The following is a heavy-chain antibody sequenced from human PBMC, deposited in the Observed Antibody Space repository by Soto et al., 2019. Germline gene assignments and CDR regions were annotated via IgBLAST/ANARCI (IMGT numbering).Heavy chain of an antibody. Sequence: QVQLQESGPGLVKPSETLSLTCTVSGGSVSSGSYYWSWIRQPPGKGLEWIGYIYYSGSTNYNPSLKSRGTISVDTSKNQFSLKLSSVTAADTAVYYCARASYLFGGFDPWGQGTLVTVAS. CDR2: IYYSGST. D-gene: IGHD3-16*01. J-gene: IGHJ5*02. CDR3: ARASYLFGGFDP. CDR1: GGSVSSGSYY. V-gene: IGHV4-61*01.